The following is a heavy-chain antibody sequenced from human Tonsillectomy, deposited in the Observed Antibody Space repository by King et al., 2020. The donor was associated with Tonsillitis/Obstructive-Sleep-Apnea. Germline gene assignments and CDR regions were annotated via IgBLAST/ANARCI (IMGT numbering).Heavy chain of an antibody. CDR2: ICYSGST. V-gene: IGHV4-59*01. CDR3: ARVKGGASNLRYFDY. Sequence: VQLQESGPGLVKPSETLSLTCTVSGGSISSYYWSGIRQPPGKGLGGSGYICYSGSTNYNPSLKRRVTISVDTSKNQFSLKLSSVTAAYTAVYYCARVKGGASNLRYFDYWGQGTLVTVSS. J-gene: IGHJ4*02. D-gene: IGHD1-26*01. CDR1: GGSISSYY.